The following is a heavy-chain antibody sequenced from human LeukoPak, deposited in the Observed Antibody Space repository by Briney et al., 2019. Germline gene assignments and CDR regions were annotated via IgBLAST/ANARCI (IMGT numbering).Heavy chain of an antibody. CDR1: GGSISSYY. CDR2: IYYSGST. Sequence: SETLSLTCTVSGGSISSYYWSWIRQPPGKGLEWIGYIYYSGSTNYNPSLKSRVTISVDTSKNQFSLKLSSVTAADTAVYYCARVQSLSPVVHRYYCMDVWGKGTTVTVSS. J-gene: IGHJ6*03. V-gene: IGHV4-59*01. D-gene: IGHD4-23*01. CDR3: ARVQSLSPVVHRYYCMDV.